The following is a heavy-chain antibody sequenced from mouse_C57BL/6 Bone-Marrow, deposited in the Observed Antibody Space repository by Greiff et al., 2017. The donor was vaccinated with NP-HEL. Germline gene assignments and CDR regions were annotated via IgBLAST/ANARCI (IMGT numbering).Heavy chain of an antibody. D-gene: IGHD2-2*01. CDR1: GFTFSSYA. J-gene: IGHJ3*01. V-gene: IGHV5-4*01. Sequence: EVKLMESGGGLVKPGGSLKLSCAASGFTFSSYAMSWVRQTPEKRLEWVATISDGGSYTYYPDNVKGRFTISRDNAKNNLYLQMSHLKSEDTAMYYCARDRGGYYGYPWFAYWGQGTLVTVSA. CDR3: ARDRGGYYGYPWFAY. CDR2: ISDGGSYT.